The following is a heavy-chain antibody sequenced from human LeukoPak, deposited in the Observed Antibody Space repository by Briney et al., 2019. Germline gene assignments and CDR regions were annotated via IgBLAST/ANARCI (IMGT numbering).Heavy chain of an antibody. D-gene: IGHD5-18*01. V-gene: IGHV3-33*08. CDR2: IWYDGSNK. CDR1: GFTFSSYA. Sequence: GGSLRLSCAASGFTFSSYAMSWVRQAPGKGLEWVAVIWYDGSNKYYADSVKGRFTISRDNSKNTLYLQMNSLRAGDTAVYYCARDSFRPADTAMGIDYWGQGTLVTVSS. J-gene: IGHJ4*02. CDR3: ARDSFRPADTAMGIDY.